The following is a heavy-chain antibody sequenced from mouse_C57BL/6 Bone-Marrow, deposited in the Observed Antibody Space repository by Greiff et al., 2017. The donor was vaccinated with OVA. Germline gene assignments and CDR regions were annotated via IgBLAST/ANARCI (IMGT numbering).Heavy chain of an antibody. CDR1: GYIFTEYT. CDR3: ARHEDRDYDDYAMDY. CDR2: FYPGSGSI. J-gene: IGHJ4*01. D-gene: IGHD2-4*01. Sequence: VQLQQSGAELVKPGASVKLSCKASGYIFTEYTIHWVKQRSGQGLEWIGWFYPGSGSIKYNEKFKDKATLTADKSSSTVYMELSRLTSEDTAVYLCARHEDRDYDDYAMDYWGQGTSVTVSS. V-gene: IGHV1-62-2*01.